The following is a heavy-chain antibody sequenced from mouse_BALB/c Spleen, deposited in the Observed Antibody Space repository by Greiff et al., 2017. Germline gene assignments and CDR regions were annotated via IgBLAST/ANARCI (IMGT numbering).Heavy chain of an antibody. CDR1: GFNIKDTY. CDR3: APITTKTWFAY. Sequence: VQLQQSGAELVKPGASVKLSCTASGFNIKDTYMHWVKQRPEQGLEWIGRIDPANGNTKYDPKFQGKATITADTSSNTAYLQLSSLTSEDTAVYYYAPITTKTWFAYWGQGTLVTVSA. CDR2: IDPANGNT. D-gene: IGHD1-1*01. J-gene: IGHJ3*01. V-gene: IGHV14-3*02.